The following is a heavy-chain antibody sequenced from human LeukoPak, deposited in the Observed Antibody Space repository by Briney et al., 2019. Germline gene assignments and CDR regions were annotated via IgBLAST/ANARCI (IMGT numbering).Heavy chain of an antibody. J-gene: IGHJ4*02. CDR2: IYPGDSDT. CDR1: GYIFTSYW. Sequence: GESLKISCKGSGYIFTSYWIGWVRQMPGKGLEWMGIIYPGDSDTRYSPSFQGQVTISADKSISTAYLQWSSLKASDTAMYYCARLTHYYDSSGYYDYWGQGTLVTVSS. D-gene: IGHD3-22*01. CDR3: ARLTHYYDSSGYYDY. V-gene: IGHV5-51*01.